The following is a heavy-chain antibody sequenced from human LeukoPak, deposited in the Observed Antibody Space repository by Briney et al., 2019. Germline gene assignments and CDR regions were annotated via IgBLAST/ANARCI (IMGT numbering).Heavy chain of an antibody. D-gene: IGHD3-22*01. J-gene: IGHJ4*02. CDR2: IYTSGST. CDR1: GGSISSGSYY. V-gene: IGHV4-61*02. Sequence: PSETLSLTCTVSGGSISSGSYYWSWIRQPAGEGLEWIGRIYTSGSTNYNPSLKSRVTISVDTSKNQFSLKLSSVTAADTAVYYCARFSIDSSGYYRAAFDYWGQGTLVTVSS. CDR3: ARFSIDSSGYYRAAFDY.